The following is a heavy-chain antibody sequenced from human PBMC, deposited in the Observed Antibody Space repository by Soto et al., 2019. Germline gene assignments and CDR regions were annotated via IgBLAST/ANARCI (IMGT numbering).Heavy chain of an antibody. V-gene: IGHV3-23*01. D-gene: IGHD6-19*01. CDR3: ARTDKFNSQSSGWANRFDC. CDR2: ITPTGVT. CDR1: GFTFSNYA. Sequence: EMQLLESGGGLVQPGGSLRLFCAASGFTFSNYAMTWVRQAPGEGLEWVSTITPTGVTYYGDTVKGRFTNSRDNSKSTLFLQMNSLRAEDTAIYYCARTDKFNSQSSGWANRFDCWGQGTLVTVSS. J-gene: IGHJ4*02.